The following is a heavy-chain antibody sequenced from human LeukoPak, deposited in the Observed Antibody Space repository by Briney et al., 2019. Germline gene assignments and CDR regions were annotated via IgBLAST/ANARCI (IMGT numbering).Heavy chain of an antibody. J-gene: IGHJ6*03. CDR3: ARVPLVATYYYFYYMDV. CDR2: IYYSGTT. CDR1: GGSISSGGYY. V-gene: IGHV4-31*03. D-gene: IGHD5-12*01. Sequence: SQTLSLTCTVSGGSISSGGYYWSWIRQHPGKGLEWIGFIYYSGTTYYNPSLKSRVTISVDTSKNQFSLKLSSVTAADTAVYFCARVPLVATYYYFYYMDVWAKGPRSPSP.